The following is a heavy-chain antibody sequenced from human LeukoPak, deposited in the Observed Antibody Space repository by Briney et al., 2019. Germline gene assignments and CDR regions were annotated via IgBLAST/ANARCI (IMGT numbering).Heavy chain of an antibody. CDR2: IRPDGSEG. D-gene: IGHD2-21*01. V-gene: IGHV3-7*01. Sequence: GGSLRLSCAASGFIFSNYAMSWVRQAPGKGLERVATIRPDGSEGYYADSVRGRFTISRDNSKNSFYLQMSSLRAEDTGVFYCARDVAYSAFDYWGQGTLVTVSS. J-gene: IGHJ4*02. CDR1: GFIFSNYA. CDR3: ARDVAYSAFDY.